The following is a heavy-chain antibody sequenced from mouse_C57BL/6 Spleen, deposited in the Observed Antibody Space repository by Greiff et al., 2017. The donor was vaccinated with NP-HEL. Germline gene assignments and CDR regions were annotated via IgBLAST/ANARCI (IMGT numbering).Heavy chain of an antibody. CDR1: GYTFTSYD. J-gene: IGHJ4*01. Sequence: VKLQESGPELVKPGASVKLSCKASGYTFTSYDINWVKQRPGQGLEWIGWIYPRDGSTKYNEKFKGKATLTVDTSSSTAYMELHSLTSEDSAVYFCARGGYSNPYAMDYWGQGTSVTVSS. CDR2: IYPRDGST. CDR3: ARGGYSNPYAMDY. D-gene: IGHD2-5*01. V-gene: IGHV1-85*01.